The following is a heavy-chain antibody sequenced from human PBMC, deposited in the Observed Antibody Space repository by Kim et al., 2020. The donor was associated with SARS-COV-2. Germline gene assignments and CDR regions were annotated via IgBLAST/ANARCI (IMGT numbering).Heavy chain of an antibody. D-gene: IGHD2-8*01. V-gene: IGHV1-46*01. CDR3: ARAAYCTNGVCNWRLDY. Sequence: FQGRVTKTRDTSTSTVYMELSSLRSEDTAVYYCARAAYCTNGVCNWRLDYWGQGTLVTVSS. J-gene: IGHJ4*02.